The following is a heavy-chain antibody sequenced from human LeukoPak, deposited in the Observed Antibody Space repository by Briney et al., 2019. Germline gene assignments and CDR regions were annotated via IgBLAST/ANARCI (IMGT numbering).Heavy chain of an antibody. CDR2: IHNDGTNK. D-gene: IGHD2-15*01. J-gene: IGHJ6*03. CDR1: GFTFSSYG. CDR3: AKDRCSGGIGCYYYMDV. V-gene: IGHV3-30*02. Sequence: GGSLRLSCAASGFTFSSYGMHWVRQAPGKGLEWVAFIHNDGTNKQYADSVKGRFTISRDNSKNTLYLEINSLTPEDTAVYYCAKDRCSGGIGCYYYMDVWGKGTTVTISS.